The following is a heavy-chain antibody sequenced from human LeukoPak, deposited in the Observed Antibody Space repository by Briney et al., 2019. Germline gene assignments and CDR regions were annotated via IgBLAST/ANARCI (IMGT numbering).Heavy chain of an antibody. CDR2: FYCSGSI. CDR1: GVSISSSSYY. CDR3: ARLVGTIFGVVTHQYYYYMDV. V-gene: IGHV4-39*01. D-gene: IGHD3-3*01. Sequence: SETLSLPCTVSGVSISSSSYYLGWIPHPPGKGLEWVGRFYCSGSIYYNPSLKSRVTISVDTSKILFSLKLCSVTAADTAVYYCARLVGTIFGVVTHQYYYYMDVWGKGATGTAS. J-gene: IGHJ6*03.